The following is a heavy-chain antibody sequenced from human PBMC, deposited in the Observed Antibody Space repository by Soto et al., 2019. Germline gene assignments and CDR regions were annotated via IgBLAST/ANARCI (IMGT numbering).Heavy chain of an antibody. CDR1: GGSISSGGYY. CDR3: ARSRGVYGDFYKNWFDP. CDR2: IYYSGST. V-gene: IGHV4-31*03. J-gene: IGHJ5*02. Sequence: QVQLQESGPGLVKPSQTLSLTCTVSGGSISSGGYYWSWIRQHPGKGLEWIGYIYYSGSTYYNPSLKSRVTISVDTSKNQFSLKLSSVTAADTAVYYCARSRGVYGDFYKNWFDPWGQGTLVTVSS. D-gene: IGHD4-17*01.